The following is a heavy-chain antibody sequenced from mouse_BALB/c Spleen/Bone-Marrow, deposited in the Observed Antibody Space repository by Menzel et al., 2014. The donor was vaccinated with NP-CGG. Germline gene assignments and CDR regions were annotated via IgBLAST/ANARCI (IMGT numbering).Heavy chain of an antibody. D-gene: IGHD1-2*01. V-gene: IGHV4-1*02. CDR1: GFDFSRYW. CDR3: ARLGYYGSFAY. J-gene: IGHJ3*01. CDR2: INPDSNTI. Sequence: EVQLQESGGGLVQPGGSLKLSCAASGFDFSRYWMSWVRQAPGKGLEWIGEINPDSNTINYTPSLKDKFIISRDNAKNTLYLQASKVRSEDTAVYYCARLGYYGSFAYWGQGTLVTVSA.